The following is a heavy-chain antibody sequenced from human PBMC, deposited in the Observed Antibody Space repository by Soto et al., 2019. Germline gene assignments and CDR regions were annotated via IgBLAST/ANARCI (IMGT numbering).Heavy chain of an antibody. J-gene: IGHJ4*02. CDR1: GDSISSDGYH. V-gene: IGHV4-30-4*01. D-gene: IGHD2-8*01. CDR2: IYNGGRT. Sequence: SETLSLTCSVSGDSISSDGYHWSWIRQSPGKGLEWIGYIYNGGRTFYRPSLESRINMSLDATKNSYSLRLTSVTAADTAVYYCARAPVGMDSINFFDHWGQGILVTVSS. CDR3: ARAPVGMDSINFFDH.